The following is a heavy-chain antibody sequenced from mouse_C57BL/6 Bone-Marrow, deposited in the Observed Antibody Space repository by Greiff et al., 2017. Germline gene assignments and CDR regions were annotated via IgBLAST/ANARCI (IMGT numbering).Heavy chain of an antibody. D-gene: IGHD1-1*02. CDR3: ARAYGYEAMDY. J-gene: IGHJ4*01. V-gene: IGHV5-17*01. CDR2: ISSGSSTI. Sequence: EVKVVESGGGLVKPGGSLKLSCAASGFTFSDYGMHWVRQAPEKGLEWVAYISSGSSTIYYADTVKGRFTISRDNAKNTLFLQMTSLRSEDTAMYYCARAYGYEAMDYWGQGTSVTVSS. CDR1: GFTFSDYG.